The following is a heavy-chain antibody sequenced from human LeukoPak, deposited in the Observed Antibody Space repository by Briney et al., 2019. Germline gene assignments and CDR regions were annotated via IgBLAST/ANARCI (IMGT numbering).Heavy chain of an antibody. CDR2: TNSTGTGT. V-gene: IGHV3-74*01. Sequence: GGSLRLSCEVSGFTFNYYWMHWIRQAPGKGLEWVSRTNSTGTGTSYADSVKGRFTISRDNAKNTLYPQMHSLRVDDTAVYYCTRSDSGLYRYWGRGTLVTVSS. J-gene: IGHJ4*02. D-gene: IGHD3-10*01. CDR1: GFTFNYYW. CDR3: TRSDSGLYRY.